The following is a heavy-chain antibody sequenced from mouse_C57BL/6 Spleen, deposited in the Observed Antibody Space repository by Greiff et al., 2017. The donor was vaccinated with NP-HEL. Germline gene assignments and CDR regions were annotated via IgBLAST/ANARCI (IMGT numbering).Heavy chain of an antibody. CDR1: GYTFTSYW. D-gene: IGHD1-1*01. CDR3: ARDTTVVAEEYYFDY. J-gene: IGHJ2*01. CDR2: IDPNSGGP. Sequence: QVQLKQPGAELVKPGASVKLSCKASGYTFTSYWMHWVKQRPGRGLEWIGRIDPNSGGPKSNEKFKSKATLTVDKPSSTAYMQLSSLTAEDAAGYYCARDTTVVAEEYYFDYWGQGTTLTVSS. V-gene: IGHV1-72*01.